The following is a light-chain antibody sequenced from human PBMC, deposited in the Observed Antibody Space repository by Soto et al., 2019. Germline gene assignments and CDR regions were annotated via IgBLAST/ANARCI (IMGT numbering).Light chain of an antibody. J-gene: IGKJ4*01. Sequence: EIVLTQSPATLSLSPGERGTLSCRASESVTNYLAWYQQKPGQAHRLLIYDAYSRATGIQARFSGSGSGTDFTLTIRSLEPEDFATYYCKQYNNWPVTFGGGTKVDIK. V-gene: IGKV3-11*01. CDR2: DAY. CDR3: KQYNNWPVT. CDR1: ESVTNY.